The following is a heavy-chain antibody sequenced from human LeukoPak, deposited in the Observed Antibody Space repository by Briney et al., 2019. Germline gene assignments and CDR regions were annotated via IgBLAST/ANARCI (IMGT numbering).Heavy chain of an antibody. CDR3: ARQGYDILTGYIDAFDI. CDR2: ISYSGST. CDR1: GGSISSYY. J-gene: IGHJ3*02. V-gene: IGHV4-59*08. Sequence: PSPTLSLTCTVSGGSISSYYWSWIRQPPGKGLEWIGYISYSGSTNYNPSLKSRVTISIDTSKNQFSLKLRSVTAADTAIYYCARQGYDILTGYIDAFDIWGQGTMVTVSS. D-gene: IGHD3-9*01.